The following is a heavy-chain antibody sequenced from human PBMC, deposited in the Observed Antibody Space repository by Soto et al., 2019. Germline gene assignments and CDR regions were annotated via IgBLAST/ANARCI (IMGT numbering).Heavy chain of an antibody. D-gene: IGHD2-21*02. V-gene: IGHV3-53*05. Sequence: GGSLRLSCAASGFTVSGHYMSWVRQAPGKGLQWVSLLYSGGSTYYADSVTGRFTISRDSSKNTLYIQMDKLRVEDTAVYYCAAAIHGDWSIDYSGQGTLVTVSS. CDR2: LYSGGST. J-gene: IGHJ4*02. CDR1: GFTVSGHY. CDR3: AAAIHGDWSIDY.